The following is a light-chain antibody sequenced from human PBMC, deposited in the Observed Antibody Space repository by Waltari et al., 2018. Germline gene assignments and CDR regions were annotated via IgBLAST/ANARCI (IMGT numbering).Light chain of an antibody. J-gene: IGLJ3*02. V-gene: IGLV4-69*01. CDR2: VNSDGSH. Sequence: QLVLTQSPSASASLGASVKLTCTLSSGHSSNSIARHQQQPEKGPRYLMKVNSDGSHSKGDKIPDRFSGSSSGAEHYLTISSLQSEDEADYYCQTGGHGTWVFGGGTKLTVL. CDR1: SGHSSNS. CDR3: QTGGHGTWV.